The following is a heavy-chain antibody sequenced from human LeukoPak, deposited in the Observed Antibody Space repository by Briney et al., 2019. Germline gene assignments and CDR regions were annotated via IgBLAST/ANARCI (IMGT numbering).Heavy chain of an antibody. J-gene: IGHJ6*03. Sequence: SVKVSCKASGGTFSSYAISWVRQAPGQGLEWMGVIIPVFGTANYAQKFQGRVTITADESTSTAYMELSSLRSEDTAVYYCARDLVVPAAIRGRYYYYYMDVWGEGTTVTVSS. V-gene: IGHV1-69*13. CDR2: IIPVFGTA. CDR3: ARDLVVPAAIRGRYYYYYMDV. CDR1: GGTFSSYA. D-gene: IGHD2-2*02.